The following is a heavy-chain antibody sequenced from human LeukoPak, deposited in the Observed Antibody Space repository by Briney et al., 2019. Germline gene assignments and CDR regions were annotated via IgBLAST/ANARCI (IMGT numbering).Heavy chain of an antibody. Sequence: GGSLRLSCAVSGFSVSSFGMSWVRQAPGKGLEWISAISVNGETAYYADSVKGRFIISRDNSKNTLYLQLSSLRAEDTAVYYCAQGYSSGWSPYWGQGSLVSVSS. CDR2: ISVNGETA. CDR3: AQGYSSGWSPY. CDR1: GFSVSSFG. V-gene: IGHV3-23*01. J-gene: IGHJ4*02. D-gene: IGHD6-19*01.